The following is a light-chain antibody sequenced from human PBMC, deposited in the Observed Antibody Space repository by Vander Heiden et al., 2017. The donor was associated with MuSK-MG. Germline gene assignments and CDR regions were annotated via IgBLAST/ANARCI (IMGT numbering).Light chain of an antibody. CDR3: QVWDGASDHYV. CDR2: SNS. V-gene: IGLV3-21*02. J-gene: IGLJ1*01. Sequence: SYVLTQPPSLSVAPGQTARITCGGDNIATRSVHWYQQKPGQAPVIVVHSNSDRPSGIPERFSGSISGNTATLTIRGVDGGDEADYFCQVWDGASDHYVFGDGTRVTVL. CDR1: NIATRS.